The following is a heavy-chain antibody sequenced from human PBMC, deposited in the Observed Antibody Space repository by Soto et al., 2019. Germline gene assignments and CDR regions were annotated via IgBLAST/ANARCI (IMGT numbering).Heavy chain of an antibody. Sequence: QITLKESGPTLVKPTQTLTLTCTFSGFSLSTSGVGVGWIRQPPGKALEWLALIYWDDDKRYSPSLKSRLTITKDTSKNQVVLTMTNMDPVDTATYDCAHSRYYYDSSGSPTGEYYVDYWGQGTLVTVSS. J-gene: IGHJ4*02. CDR3: AHSRYYYDSSGSPTGEYYVDY. V-gene: IGHV2-5*02. CDR1: GFSLSTSGVG. D-gene: IGHD3-22*01. CDR2: IYWDDDK.